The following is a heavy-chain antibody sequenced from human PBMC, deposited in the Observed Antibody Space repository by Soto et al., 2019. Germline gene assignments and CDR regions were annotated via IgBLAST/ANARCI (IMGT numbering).Heavy chain of an antibody. CDR2: IYHSGST. CDR1: GGSISSSNW. V-gene: IGHV4-4*02. D-gene: IGHD3-22*01. J-gene: IGHJ3*02. CDR3: ASIPTYYYDSGAAFDI. Sequence: SETLSLTCAVSGGSISSSNWWSWVRQPPGKGLGWIGEIYHSGSTNYNPSLKSRVTISVDKSKNQFSLKLSSVTAADTAVYYCASIPTYYYDSGAAFDIWGQGTMVTVSS.